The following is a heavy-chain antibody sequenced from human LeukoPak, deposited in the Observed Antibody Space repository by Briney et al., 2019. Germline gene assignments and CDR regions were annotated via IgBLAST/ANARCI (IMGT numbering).Heavy chain of an antibody. J-gene: IGHJ4*02. Sequence: GGSLRLSCTASGFTFGDYAMSWFRQAPGKELEWVGFIRSKAYGGTTEYAASVKGRFTISRDDSKSIAYLQMNSLKTEDTAVYYCTRGLLATVTTPYYFDYWGQGTLVTVSS. D-gene: IGHD4-17*01. CDR1: GFTFGDYA. CDR3: TRGLLATVTTPYYFDY. V-gene: IGHV3-49*03. CDR2: IRSKAYGGTT.